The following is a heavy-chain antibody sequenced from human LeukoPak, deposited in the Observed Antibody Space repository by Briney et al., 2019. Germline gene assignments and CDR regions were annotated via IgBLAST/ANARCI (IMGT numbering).Heavy chain of an antibody. J-gene: IGHJ3*02. Sequence: ASVKVSCKASGYTFTSYGISWVRQAPGQGLEWMGWISAYNGNTNYAQKLQGRVTMTTDTSTSTAYMELRSLRSEDTAVYYCARPRLRLEAFDIWGQGTMVTVSS. CDR2: ISAYNGNT. CDR1: GYTFTSYG. V-gene: IGHV1-18*01. CDR3: ARPRLRLEAFDI. D-gene: IGHD3-3*01.